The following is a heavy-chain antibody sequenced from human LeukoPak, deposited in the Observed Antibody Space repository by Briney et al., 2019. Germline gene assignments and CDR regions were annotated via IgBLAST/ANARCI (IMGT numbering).Heavy chain of an antibody. J-gene: IGHJ3*02. D-gene: IGHD3-22*01. CDR1: GDTFTRFY. V-gene: IGHV1-46*01. Sequence: GASVKVSCKASGDTFTRFYIHWVRQAPGQGLEWMGIINPSGGSRSYAQKFQGRVTMTRDTSTSTVYMELSSLRSEDTAVYYCARSSGRGFYDSSALGAFDIWGQGTMVTVSS. CDR3: ARSSGRGFYDSSALGAFDI. CDR2: INPSGGSR.